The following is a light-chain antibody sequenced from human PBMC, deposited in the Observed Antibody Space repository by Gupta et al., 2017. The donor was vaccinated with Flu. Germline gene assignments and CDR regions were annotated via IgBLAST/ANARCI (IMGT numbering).Light chain of an antibody. CDR2: GAS. CDR3: QQYNNWPRT. Sequence: EIEMTQSPATRSVSTGERATLSCRASQSVNSNLAWYQQKPGQTPRLLIIGASTRATGIPARFSGSGSGTEFTLAISSLQSEDFAVYYCQQYNNWPRTFGQGTKVEIK. V-gene: IGKV3-15*01. CDR1: QSVNSN. J-gene: IGKJ1*01.